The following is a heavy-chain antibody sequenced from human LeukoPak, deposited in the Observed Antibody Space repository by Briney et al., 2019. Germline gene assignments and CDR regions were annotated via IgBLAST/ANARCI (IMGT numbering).Heavy chain of an antibody. Sequence: SETLSLTCTVSGGSISSYYWSWIRQPPGKGLEWIGYIYSSGNTDYNPSLKSRVTISVDTSKSQFSLKLSSVTAADTAIYYCARDPSTFYFDYWGQGARSPSPQ. CDR2: IYSSGNT. CDR3: ARDPSTFYFDY. CDR1: GGSISSYY. V-gene: IGHV4-59*01. J-gene: IGHJ4*02.